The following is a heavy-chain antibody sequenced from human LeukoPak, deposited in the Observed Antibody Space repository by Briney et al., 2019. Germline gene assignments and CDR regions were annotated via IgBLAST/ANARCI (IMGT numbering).Heavy chain of an antibody. CDR1: GFTFSSYG. Sequence: PGGSLRLSCAASGFTFSSYGMSWVRQAPGKGLEWVSAISGSDGSTNYADSVKGRFTISRDNAKNSLYLQMNSPRAEDTAVYYCAELGITMIGGVWGKGTTVTISS. D-gene: IGHD3-10*02. CDR3: AELGITMIGGV. CDR2: ISGSDGST. J-gene: IGHJ6*04. V-gene: IGHV3-23*01.